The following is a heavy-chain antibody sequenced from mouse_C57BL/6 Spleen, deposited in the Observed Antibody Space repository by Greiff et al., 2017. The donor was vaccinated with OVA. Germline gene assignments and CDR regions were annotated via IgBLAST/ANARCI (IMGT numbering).Heavy chain of an antibody. Sequence: EVQVVESGGDLVKPGGSLKLSCAASGFTFSSYGMSWVRQTPDKRLEWVATISSGGSYTYYPDSVKGRFTISRDNAKNTLYLQMSSLKSEDTAMYYCARLGGTDAMDYWGQGTSVTVSS. J-gene: IGHJ4*01. V-gene: IGHV5-6*01. CDR2: ISSGGSYT. D-gene: IGHD4-1*01. CDR1: GFTFSSYG. CDR3: ARLGGTDAMDY.